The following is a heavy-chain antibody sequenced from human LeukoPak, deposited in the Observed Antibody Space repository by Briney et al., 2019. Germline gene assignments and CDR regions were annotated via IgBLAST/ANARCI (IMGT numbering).Heavy chain of an antibody. CDR3: ARDSKTYYYDSSAQGYGMDV. CDR2: ISAYNGNT. Sequence: ASVKVSCKASGYTFTSYGISWVRQAPGQGLEWMGWISAYNGNTNYAQKLQGRVTMTTDTSTSTAYMELRSLRSDDTAVYYCARDSKTYYYDSSAQGYGMDVWGQGTTVTVSS. D-gene: IGHD3-22*01. J-gene: IGHJ6*02. V-gene: IGHV1-18*01. CDR1: GYTFTSYG.